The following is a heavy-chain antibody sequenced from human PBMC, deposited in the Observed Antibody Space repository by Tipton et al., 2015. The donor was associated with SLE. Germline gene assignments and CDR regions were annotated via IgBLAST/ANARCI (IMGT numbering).Heavy chain of an antibody. D-gene: IGHD3-10*01. CDR2: ISYRGGA. V-gene: IGHV4-31*03. CDR3: AREVDTMDDSDAFDI. Sequence: LRLSCTVSFGSINSANHFWSWVRQPPGEGLEWIGFISYRGGAYYNPSLQSRVTISLDMSKNQFSLTMTSVTAADTAMHFCAREVDTMDDSDAFDIWGQGTMVTVSS. CDR1: FGSINSANHF. J-gene: IGHJ3*02.